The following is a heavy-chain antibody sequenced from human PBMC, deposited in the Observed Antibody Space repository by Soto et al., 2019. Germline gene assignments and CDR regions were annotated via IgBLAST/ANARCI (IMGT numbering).Heavy chain of an antibody. CDR1: GYTFTSYG. Sequence: QVQLVQSGAEVKKPGASVKVSCKASGYTFTSYGISWVRQAPGQGLEWMGWISAYTGNTNYAQKLQARVTITTDPSTSTAYMEVRSLRSDDTAVYYCARAPGEEYSSSSGDYWGQGTLVTVSS. J-gene: IGHJ4*02. CDR3: ARAPGEEYSSSSGDY. CDR2: ISAYTGNT. V-gene: IGHV1-18*01. D-gene: IGHD6-6*01.